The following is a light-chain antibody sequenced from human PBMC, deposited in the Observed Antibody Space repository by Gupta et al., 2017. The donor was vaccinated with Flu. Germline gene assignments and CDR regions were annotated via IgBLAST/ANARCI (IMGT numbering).Light chain of an antibody. CDR2: KDG. V-gene: IGLV3-27*01. J-gene: IGLJ2*01. Sequence: SYELTQPSSVSVSPGQTARITCSGDILSKMYARWFQQKPGQAPVLVIYKDGERPSGIPERFSGSSSGTTVTLTISGAQVEDEADYYCYSAADNNRVFGGGTRLTVL. CDR3: YSAADNNRV. CDR1: ILSKMY.